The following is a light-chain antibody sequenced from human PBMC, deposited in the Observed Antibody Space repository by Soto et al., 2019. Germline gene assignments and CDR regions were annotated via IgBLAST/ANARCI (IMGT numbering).Light chain of an antibody. CDR2: DVT. Sequence: QSALTQPPSASGSPGQSVTISCTGGSSDIGGYNSVCWYQHHPAKAPKLINYDVTKRSSGAPDRFSGSKSGNTASLTVSGLQAEDEADYFCSSYAATDKGTFGGGTKLTVL. J-gene: IGLJ2*01. CDR1: SSDIGGYNS. V-gene: IGLV2-8*01. CDR3: SSYAATDKGT.